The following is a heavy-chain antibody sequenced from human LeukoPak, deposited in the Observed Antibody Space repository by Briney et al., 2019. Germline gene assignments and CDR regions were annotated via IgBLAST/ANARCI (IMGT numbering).Heavy chain of an antibody. J-gene: IGHJ4*02. D-gene: IGHD2-15*01. CDR1: GFTLSSYA. CDR2: TSSSDDGK. Sequence: GGSLRLSCAASGFTLSSYAMSWVRQAPGKGLEWVAATSSSDDGKYHAGSVRGRFTISRDNFRNTVYLQMNNVRSEDAARYYCAKAPATSCRGAFCYPLDSWGQGTLVTVSS. CDR3: AKAPATSCRGAFCYPLDS. V-gene: IGHV3-23*01.